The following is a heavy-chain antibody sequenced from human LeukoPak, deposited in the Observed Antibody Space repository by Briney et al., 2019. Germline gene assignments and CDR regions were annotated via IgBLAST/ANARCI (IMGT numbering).Heavy chain of an antibody. D-gene: IGHD6-19*01. Sequence: PSETLSLTCTVSGVSISSYYWSWIRQPAGKGLEWLGRIYTSGSTNYNPSLKSRVTMSVDTSKNQFSLKLSSVTAADTAVYYCARGRRIAVAGKVDWFDPWDQGTLVTVSS. CDR1: GVSISSYY. V-gene: IGHV4-4*07. J-gene: IGHJ5*02. CDR2: IYTSGST. CDR3: ARGRRIAVAGKVDWFDP.